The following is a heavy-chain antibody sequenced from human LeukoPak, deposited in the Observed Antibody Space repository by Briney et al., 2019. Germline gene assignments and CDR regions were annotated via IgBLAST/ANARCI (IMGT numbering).Heavy chain of an antibody. CDR2: ISTDGSKT. Sequence: GGSLRLSCEAAGFAFKTYSMHWVRQAPGKGLEWVALISTDGSKTYYADSLKGRFTISRDNSKNALDLQMNSLRTEDTAVYYCATDASGITHHAMDVWGQGTTVTVSS. D-gene: IGHD3-10*01. CDR1: GFAFKTYS. CDR3: ATDASGITHHAMDV. V-gene: IGHV3-30*03. J-gene: IGHJ6*02.